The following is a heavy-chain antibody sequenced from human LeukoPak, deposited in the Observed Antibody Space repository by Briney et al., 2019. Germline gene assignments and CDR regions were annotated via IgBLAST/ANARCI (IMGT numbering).Heavy chain of an antibody. J-gene: IGHJ4*02. Sequence: GGSLRLSCVASGFTFSDYYMSWIRQAPGKGLEWVSYISFSSSYTNYADSVKGRFTISRDNAKNSLYLQMNSLRAEDTAVYYCVRRPEAGDYWGQGTLVTVSS. CDR3: VRRPEAGDY. CDR1: GFTFSDYY. CDR2: ISFSSSYT. D-gene: IGHD6-13*01. V-gene: IGHV3-11*03.